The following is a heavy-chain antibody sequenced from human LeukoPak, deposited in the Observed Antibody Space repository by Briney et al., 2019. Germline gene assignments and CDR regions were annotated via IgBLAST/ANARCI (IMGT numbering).Heavy chain of an antibody. Sequence: GGSLRLSCAPSGFPSRSYAMPWARKAPAKGLEWLQVLSYDGSNKYYADSVKGRFTISRDNSKNTLYLQMNSLRAEDTAVYYCARDWADIVVVVAATGGFDYWGQGTLVTVSS. V-gene: IGHV3-30*04. CDR2: LSYDGSNK. CDR3: ARDWADIVVVVAATGGFDY. D-gene: IGHD2-15*01. J-gene: IGHJ4*02. CDR1: GFPSRSYA.